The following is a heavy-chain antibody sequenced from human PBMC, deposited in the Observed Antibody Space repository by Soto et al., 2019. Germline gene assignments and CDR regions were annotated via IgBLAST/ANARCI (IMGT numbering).Heavy chain of an antibody. Sequence: PWGSLRLSCAASGFTFSSYWMSWVRQAPGKGLEWVANIKQDGSEKYYVDSVKGRFTISRDDAKNSLYLQMNSLRAEDTAVYYCATLRWLKLQVWFERWGKGTMVTVSA. CDR1: GFTFSSYW. J-gene: IGHJ5*02. V-gene: IGHV3-7*03. CDR2: IKQDGSEK. D-gene: IGHD5-12*01. CDR3: ATLRWLKLQVWFER.